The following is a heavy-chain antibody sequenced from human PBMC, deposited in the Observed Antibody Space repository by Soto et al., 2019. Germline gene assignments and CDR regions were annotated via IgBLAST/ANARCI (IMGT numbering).Heavy chain of an antibody. V-gene: IGHV3-64D*06. D-gene: IGHD3-16*01. CDR2: ISDTGGST. J-gene: IGHJ6*02. CDR3: VKGSRGEYYYYYNGMHV. CDR1: GFNFNNFA. Sequence: QPGGSLRLSCAGSGFNFNNFAMHWVRQAPGTGLEYVSSISDTGGSTFHADSVKGRFIISRDNSKGTLFLQMSSLRVEDTAVYYCVKGSRGEYYYYYNGMHVCGQGTKVTLS.